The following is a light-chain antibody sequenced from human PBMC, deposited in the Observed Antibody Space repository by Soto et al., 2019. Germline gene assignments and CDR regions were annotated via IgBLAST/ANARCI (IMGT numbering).Light chain of an antibody. CDR1: QNVDSNY. V-gene: IGKV3-20*01. Sequence: DIVLTQSPGTLSLSPGERATLSCRASQNVDSNYLAWYQQKPGQAPRIIIYDASNRATGIPARFSGSGSGTDFTLTISSLEPEDFAVYYCQQYGSSPWTFGQGTKVDI. CDR2: DAS. J-gene: IGKJ1*01. CDR3: QQYGSSPWT.